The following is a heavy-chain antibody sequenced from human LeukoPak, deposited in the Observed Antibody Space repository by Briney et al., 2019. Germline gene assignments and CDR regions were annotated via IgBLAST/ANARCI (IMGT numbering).Heavy chain of an antibody. V-gene: IGHV3-30-3*01. J-gene: IGHJ6*02. Sequence: GGSLRLSCAASGFTFSSYAMHWVRQAPAKGLEWVAVISYDGSNKYYPASVEGRFTISRDNSKSTLYLQMNSLRAEDTAVYYCARGHRSTYYYDSSGYSAHCYYYGMDVWGQGTTVTVSS. CDR2: ISYDGSNK. D-gene: IGHD3-22*01. CDR3: ARGHRSTYYYDSSGYSAHCYYYGMDV. CDR1: GFTFSSYA.